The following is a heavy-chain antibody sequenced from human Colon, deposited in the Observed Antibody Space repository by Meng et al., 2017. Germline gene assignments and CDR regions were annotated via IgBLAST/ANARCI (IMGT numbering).Heavy chain of an antibody. CDR2: LYSGSIT. D-gene: IGHD1-7*01. CDR3: ATENFAA. Sequence: VGRVESGGALVPPGALFRVSFGVSGFTIKNNSLHWGRQVPVKGLECVSILYSGSITYYADSVKGRFTITRDDSTNTVHLQMNSLRVDDTALYYCATENFAAWGQGTLVTVSS. CDR1: GFTIKNNS. J-gene: IGHJ5*02. V-gene: IGHV3-66*02.